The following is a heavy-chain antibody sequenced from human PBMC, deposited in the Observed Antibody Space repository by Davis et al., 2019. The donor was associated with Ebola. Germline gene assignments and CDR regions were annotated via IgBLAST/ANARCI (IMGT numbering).Heavy chain of an antibody. V-gene: IGHV1-18*01. CDR2: ISAYNGNT. CDR1: GYTFTSYG. D-gene: IGHD6-13*01. J-gene: IGHJ4*02. CDR3: ARDRGLIAAAGTKDH. Sequence: AASVKVSCKASGYTFTSYGISWVRQAPGQGLEWMGWISAYNGNTNYAQKLQGRVTMTTDTSTSTAYMELRSLRSDDTAVYYCARDRGLIAAAGTKDHWGQGTLVTVSS.